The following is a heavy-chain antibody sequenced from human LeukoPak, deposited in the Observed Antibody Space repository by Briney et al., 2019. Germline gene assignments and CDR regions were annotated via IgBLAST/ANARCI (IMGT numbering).Heavy chain of an antibody. D-gene: IGHD2-2*02. CDR2: ISYNGGNQ. CDR3: AKGRSGYIPDY. CDR1: GFTFSPFA. V-gene: IGHV3-30-3*01. J-gene: IGHJ4*02. Sequence: GGSLRLSCAASGFTFSPFAMNWVRQAPDKGLEWVAVISYNGGNQYYADSVKGRFTISRDNSKNTLYLRMNSLRAEDTAVYYCAKGRSGYIPDYWGQGTLVTVSS.